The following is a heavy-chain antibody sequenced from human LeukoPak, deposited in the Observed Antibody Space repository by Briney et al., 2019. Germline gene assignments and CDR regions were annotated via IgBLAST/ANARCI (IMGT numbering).Heavy chain of an antibody. Sequence: SETLSLTCTVSGGSISSSSYYWGWIRQPPGKGLEWIGSIYYSGSTCYNPSLKSRVTISVDTSKNQFSLKLSSVTAADTAVYYCARLAVAGNYYFDYWGQGTLVTVSS. D-gene: IGHD6-19*01. V-gene: IGHV4-39*01. CDR1: GGSISSSSYY. J-gene: IGHJ4*02. CDR2: IYYSGST. CDR3: ARLAVAGNYYFDY.